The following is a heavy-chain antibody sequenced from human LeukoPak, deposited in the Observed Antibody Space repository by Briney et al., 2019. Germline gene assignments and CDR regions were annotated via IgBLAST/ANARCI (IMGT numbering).Heavy chain of an antibody. Sequence: SETLSLTCAVYGGSFSGYYWSWIRQPPGKGLEWIGEINHSGSTNYNPSLKSRVTISVDTSKNQFSLKLSSVTAADTAVYYCARDQWLVPEDYWGQGTLVTVTT. V-gene: IGHV4-34*01. CDR3: ARDQWLVPEDY. CDR2: INHSGST. D-gene: IGHD6-19*01. J-gene: IGHJ4*02. CDR1: GGSFSGYY.